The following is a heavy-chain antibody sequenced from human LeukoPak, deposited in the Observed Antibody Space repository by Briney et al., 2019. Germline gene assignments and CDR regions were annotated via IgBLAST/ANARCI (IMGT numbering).Heavy chain of an antibody. CDR1: GFTFSSYA. D-gene: IGHD3-22*01. CDR2: INHSGST. Sequence: GSLRLSCAASGFTFSSYAMSWIRQPPGKGLEWIGEINHSGSTNYNPSLKSRVTISVDTSKNQFSLKLSSVTAADTAVYYCARGGVKYYYDSSGYYSMNWFDPWGQGTLVTVSS. J-gene: IGHJ5*02. CDR3: ARGGVKYYYDSSGYYSMNWFDP. V-gene: IGHV4-34*01.